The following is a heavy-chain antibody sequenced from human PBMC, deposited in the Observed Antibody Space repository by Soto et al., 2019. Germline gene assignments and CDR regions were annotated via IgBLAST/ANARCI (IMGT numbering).Heavy chain of an antibody. CDR1: GGTFSSYA. D-gene: IGHD3-22*01. CDR3: AKSPGMYYYDSSGYYHYDY. Sequence: SVKVSCKASGGTFSSYAISWVRQAPGQGLEWMGGIIPIFGTANYAQKFQGRVTITADESTSTAYMELSSLRAEDTAVYYCAKSPGMYYYDSSGYYHYDYWGQGTLVTVSS. V-gene: IGHV1-69*13. J-gene: IGHJ4*02. CDR2: IIPIFGTA.